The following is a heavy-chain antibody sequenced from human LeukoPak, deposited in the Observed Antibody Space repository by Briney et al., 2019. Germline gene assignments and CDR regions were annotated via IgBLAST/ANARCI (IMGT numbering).Heavy chain of an antibody. CDR1: GFSFSNYA. J-gene: IGHJ4*02. D-gene: IGHD3-16*02. CDR3: AKVALNHYVWGSDRSPLGY. Sequence: HPGGSLRLSCAAPGFSFSNYAMNWVRQAPGKGLEWVSGISYSGGSTYYADSVKGRFTISRDNSKNTLFLQVNSLRAEDTAIYYCAKVALNHYVWGSDRSPLGYWGQGTLVTVSS. V-gene: IGHV3-23*01. CDR2: ISYSGGST.